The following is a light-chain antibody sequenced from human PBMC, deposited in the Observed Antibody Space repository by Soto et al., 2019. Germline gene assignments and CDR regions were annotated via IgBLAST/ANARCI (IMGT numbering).Light chain of an antibody. Sequence: EIVLTQSPATLSLSPGERATLSCRASQSVSSYLAWYQQKPGQAPRLLIYDASNRATGIPARFSGSGSGTDFTLTISSLEPEDFVVYYCQHQFTFGPGTKVDIK. V-gene: IGKV3-11*01. CDR2: DAS. CDR1: QSVSSY. J-gene: IGKJ3*01. CDR3: QHQFT.